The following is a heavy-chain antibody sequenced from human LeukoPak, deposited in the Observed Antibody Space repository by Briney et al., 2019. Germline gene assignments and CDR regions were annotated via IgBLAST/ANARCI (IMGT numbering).Heavy chain of an antibody. Sequence: GRSLRLSCAAPGFTFSSYGMHWVRQAPGKGLEWVAAISYDGSNKYYADSVKGRFTISRDNSKNTLYLQMNSLRAEDTAVYYCAKDDDSSSFSYYYYYYGMDVWGQGTTVTVSS. J-gene: IGHJ6*02. CDR2: ISYDGSNK. D-gene: IGHD6-6*01. CDR1: GFTFSSYG. V-gene: IGHV3-30*18. CDR3: AKDDDSSSFSYYYYYYGMDV.